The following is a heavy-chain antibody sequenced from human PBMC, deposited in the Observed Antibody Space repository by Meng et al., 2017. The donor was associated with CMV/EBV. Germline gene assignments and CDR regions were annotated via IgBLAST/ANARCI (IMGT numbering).Heavy chain of an antibody. CDR2: IKQDGSEK. CDR3: AKVGSGSYWYYFDY. D-gene: IGHD1-26*01. J-gene: IGHJ4*02. V-gene: IGHV3-7*03. Sequence: GESLKISCAASGFTFSSYWMSWVRQAPGKGLEWVANIKQDGSEKYYVDSVKGRFTISRDNAKNSLYLQMNSLRAEDTALYYCAKVGSGSYWYYFDYWGQGTLVTVSS. CDR1: GFTFSSYW.